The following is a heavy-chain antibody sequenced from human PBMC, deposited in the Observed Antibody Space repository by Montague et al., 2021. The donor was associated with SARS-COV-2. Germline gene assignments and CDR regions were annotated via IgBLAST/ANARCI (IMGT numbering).Heavy chain of an antibody. V-gene: IGHV4-34*01. Sequence: SETLSLTCAVYGGSFRAYYWCWIRQPPGKGLEWFGEINHSGSTNYNPSFKSRVTISVDTSKNQLSLKLSSVTAADTAVYYCARGHYSSSWYGIRYYFDYWGQGTLVTVSS. D-gene: IGHD6-13*01. CDR2: INHSGST. CDR3: ARGHYSSSWYGIRYYFDY. J-gene: IGHJ4*02. CDR1: GGSFRAYY.